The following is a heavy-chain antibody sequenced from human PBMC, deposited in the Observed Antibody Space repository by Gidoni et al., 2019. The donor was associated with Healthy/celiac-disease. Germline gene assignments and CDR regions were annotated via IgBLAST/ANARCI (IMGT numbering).Heavy chain of an antibody. CDR2: INRDGSST. Sequence: EVQLVESGGGLVQPGGSLRLSCAASGFTFSSYWLHWVRQAPGKGLVWVSRINRDGSSTSYADSVKGRFTISRDNAKNTLYLQMNSLRAEDTAVYYCATQRVYGDYLVYWGQGTLVTVSS. D-gene: IGHD4-17*01. J-gene: IGHJ4*02. CDR3: ATQRVYGDYLVY. V-gene: IGHV3-74*01. CDR1: GFTFSSYW.